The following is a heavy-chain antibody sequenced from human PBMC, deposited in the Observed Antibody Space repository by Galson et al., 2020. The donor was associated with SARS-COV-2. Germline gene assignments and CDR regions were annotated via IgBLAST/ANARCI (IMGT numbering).Heavy chain of an antibody. CDR3: ARRYCRGGSCYGAFDI. V-gene: IGHV3-11*01. CDR1: GYTLSDSY. J-gene: IGHJ3*02. CDR2: ISNSGSTI. Sequence: GESLKISCAVSGYTLSDSYMSWIRQAPGKGLEWVSYISNSGSTIYYADSVKGRFTISRDNAKNSLYLQMSSLRAEDTAVYYCARRYCRGGSCYGAFDIWGQGTMVTVSS. D-gene: IGHD2-15*01.